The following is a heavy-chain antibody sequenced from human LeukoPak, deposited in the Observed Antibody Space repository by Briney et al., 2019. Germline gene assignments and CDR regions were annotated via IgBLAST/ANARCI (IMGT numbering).Heavy chain of an antibody. CDR3: ARVDWDYGSGSQIDY. D-gene: IGHD3-10*01. CDR1: GGSISSYY. Sequence: SETLSLTCTVSGGSISSYYWSWIRQPPGKGLEWIGEINHSGSTNYNPSLKSRVTISVDTSKNQFSLKLSSVTAADTAVYYCARVDWDYGSGSQIDYWGQGTLVTVSS. CDR2: INHSGST. J-gene: IGHJ4*02. V-gene: IGHV4-34*01.